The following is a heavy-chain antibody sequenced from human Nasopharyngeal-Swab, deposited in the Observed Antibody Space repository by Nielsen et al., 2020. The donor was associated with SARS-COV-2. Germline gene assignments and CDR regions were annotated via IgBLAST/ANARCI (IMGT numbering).Heavy chain of an antibody. D-gene: IGHD1-26*01. J-gene: IGHJ4*02. CDR1: GGSISSGSIRSYY. Sequence: SETLSPTCTVSGGSISSGSIRSYYWSWIRQPPGKGLEWIGYFSYTGITNYNPSLKSRVTISVDMSKNQFSLKLSSVAAADTAVYYCAREVVGGLVDSWGQGTLVTVSS. V-gene: IGHV4-61*01. CDR3: AREVVGGLVDS. CDR2: FSYTGIT.